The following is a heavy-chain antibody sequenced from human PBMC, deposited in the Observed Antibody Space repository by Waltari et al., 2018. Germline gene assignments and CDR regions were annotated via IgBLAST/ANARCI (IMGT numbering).Heavy chain of an antibody. J-gene: IGHJ6*02. CDR1: GGTFSSYA. CDR3: ARDRTTVTTAYYYYYGMDV. D-gene: IGHD4-17*01. V-gene: IGHV1-69*01. CDR2: IIPIFGTA. Sequence: QVQLVQSGAEVKKPGSSVKVSCKASGGTFSSYAISWVRQAPGQGLEWMGGIIPIFGTANYAQKVQGRVTITADESTSTAYMELSSLRSEDTAVYYCARDRTTVTTAYYYYYGMDVWGQGTTVTVSS.